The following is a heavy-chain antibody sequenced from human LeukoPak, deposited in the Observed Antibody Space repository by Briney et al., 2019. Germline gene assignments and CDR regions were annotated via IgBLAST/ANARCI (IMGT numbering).Heavy chain of an antibody. V-gene: IGHV3-48*03. Sequence: GGSLRLSCAASGFIFSSYEMNWVRQAPGKGLEWVSYISSSGSTIYYADSLKGRFTISRDNARKSLYLQMNSLRAEDTAVYYCARVGVTLVRGAIIAPFDLWGQGTLVTVSS. D-gene: IGHD3-10*01. J-gene: IGHJ4*02. CDR2: ISSSGSTI. CDR1: GFIFSSYE. CDR3: ARVGVTLVRGAIIAPFDL.